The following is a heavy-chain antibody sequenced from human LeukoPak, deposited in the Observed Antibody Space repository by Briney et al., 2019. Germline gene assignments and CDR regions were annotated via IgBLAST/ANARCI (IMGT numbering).Heavy chain of an antibody. CDR2: IKSKTDGGTT. D-gene: IGHD3-3*01. CDR3: TTHDFWSGYYNFDY. V-gene: IGHV3-15*01. J-gene: IGHJ4*02. Sequence: GGSLRLXCAASGFTFSNAWMSWVRQAPGKGLEWVGRIKSKTDGGTTDYAAPVKGRFTISRDDSKNTLYLQMNSLKTEDTAVYYCTTHDFWSGYYNFDYWGQGTLVTVSS. CDR1: GFTFSNAW.